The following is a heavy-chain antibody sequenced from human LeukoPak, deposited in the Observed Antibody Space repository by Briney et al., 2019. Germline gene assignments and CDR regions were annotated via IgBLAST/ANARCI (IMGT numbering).Heavy chain of an antibody. CDR3: ARELLWFGEILAFDI. CDR1: GGSISSSNW. V-gene: IGHV4-4*02. D-gene: IGHD3-10*01. CDR2: IYHSGST. J-gene: IGHJ3*02. Sequence: TGTLSLTCAVSGGSISSSNWWSWVRQPPGKGLEWIGEIYHSGSTNYNPSLKSRVTISVDKSKNQFSLKLSSVTAADTAVYYCARELLWFGEILAFDIWGQGQWSPSLQ.